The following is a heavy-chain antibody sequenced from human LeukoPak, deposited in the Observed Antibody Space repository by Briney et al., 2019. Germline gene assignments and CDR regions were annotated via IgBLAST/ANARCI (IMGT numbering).Heavy chain of an antibody. V-gene: IGHV3-48*04. CDR1: GFTFSSYS. Sequence: GGSLRLSCAASGFTFSSYSMNWVRQAPEKGLEWVLYISSSSSTIYYADSVKGRFTISRDNAKNSLYLQMNSLRAEDTAVYYCARYFDWLLPNHYYYGMDVWGQGTTVTVSS. CDR3: ARYFDWLLPNHYYYGMDV. D-gene: IGHD3-9*01. CDR2: ISSSSSTI. J-gene: IGHJ6*02.